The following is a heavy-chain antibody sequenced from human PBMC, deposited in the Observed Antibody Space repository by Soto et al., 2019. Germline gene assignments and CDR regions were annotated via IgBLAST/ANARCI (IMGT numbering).Heavy chain of an antibody. J-gene: IGHJ4*02. CDR3: ARREIQGPIDY. CDR2: IYYSGTT. D-gene: IGHD1-26*01. V-gene: IGHV4-28*01. Sequence: PSGTLSLTCAVTGYSIRSRNWWGWIRQPPGKGLEWIGYIYYSGTTYYTPSLKSRVTMSVDTFKNQFSLKLTSVTAVDTAVYYFARREIQGPIDYWGQGTLVTVSS. CDR1: GYSIRSRNW.